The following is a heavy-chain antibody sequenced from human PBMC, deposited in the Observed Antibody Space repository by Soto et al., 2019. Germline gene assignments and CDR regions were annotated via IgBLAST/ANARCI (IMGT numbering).Heavy chain of an antibody. Sequence: QVQLVESGGGVVQPGKSLRLSCAASGFKFGSYGMHWVRQAPGKGLEWVALISFDGSNKQYGDSVKGRFTISRDTSKNTLYLQMNSLRAEDTAFYYCAKDHEWETTLTPGLLDHWGQGTLVIVSP. J-gene: IGHJ4*02. CDR2: ISFDGSNK. D-gene: IGHD4-17*01. CDR1: GFKFGSYG. V-gene: IGHV3-30*18. CDR3: AKDHEWETTLTPGLLDH.